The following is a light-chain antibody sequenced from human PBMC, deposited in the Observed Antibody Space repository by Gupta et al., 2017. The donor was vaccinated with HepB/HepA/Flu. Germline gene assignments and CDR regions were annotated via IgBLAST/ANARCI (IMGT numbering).Light chain of an antibody. Sequence: QSVMPPPPSPSGTPRQRGTIACAGGSSNIGIKPVSWYQQLPGTAPKLLIYSSYQRPSGDPDRFSASESGTAASMASSGRQSEDEADYYCAAWDDSLDVWLFGGGTNLTVL. CDR3: AAWDDSLDVWL. V-gene: IGLV1-44*01. CDR1: SSNIGIKP. CDR2: SSY. J-gene: IGLJ3*02.